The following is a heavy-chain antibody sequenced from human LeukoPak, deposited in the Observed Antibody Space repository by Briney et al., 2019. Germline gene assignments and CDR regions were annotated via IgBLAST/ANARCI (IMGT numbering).Heavy chain of an antibody. D-gene: IGHD3-10*01. CDR2: IYHSGST. CDR3: ASTGTYGSGSYYV. J-gene: IGHJ4*02. V-gene: IGHV4-4*02. Sequence: SETLSLTCAVSGGSISSNDWWVWVRPPPGTGLEWIGEIYHSGSTFYNPSLKGRVTISLDKSKNQFSLKLNSVTAADTAMYYCASTGTYGSGSYYVWGQGTLVTVSS. CDR1: GGSISSNDW.